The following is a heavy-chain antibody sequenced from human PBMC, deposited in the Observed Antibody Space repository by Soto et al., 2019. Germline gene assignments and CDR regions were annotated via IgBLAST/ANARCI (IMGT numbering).Heavy chain of an antibody. Sequence: EVQLLESGGGLVQPGGSLRLSCAASGFTFSSYAMRWVRQAPGKGLEWVSAISGSGDSTDYTDSVKGRFTISRDNSKNTLYLQMNSLRAADTAVYYCARRGPGTYFDYWGQGTLVTVSS. J-gene: IGHJ4*02. CDR1: GFTFSSYA. D-gene: IGHD6-13*01. V-gene: IGHV3-23*01. CDR3: ARRGPGTYFDY. CDR2: ISGSGDST.